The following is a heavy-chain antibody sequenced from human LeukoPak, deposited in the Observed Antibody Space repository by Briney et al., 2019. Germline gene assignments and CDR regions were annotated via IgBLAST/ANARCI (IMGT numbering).Heavy chain of an antibody. D-gene: IGHD2-2*01. J-gene: IGHJ5*02. CDR2: IYYSGST. CDR3: ARDQDCSSTSCYYNWFDP. CDR1: GGSISSYY. Sequence: SETLSLTCTVSGGSISSYYWSWIRQPPGKGLEWIGYIYYSGSTNYNPSLKSRVTISVDTSKNQFSLKLSSVTAADTAVYYCARDQDCSSTSCYYNWFDPWGQGTLVTVSS. V-gene: IGHV4-59*01.